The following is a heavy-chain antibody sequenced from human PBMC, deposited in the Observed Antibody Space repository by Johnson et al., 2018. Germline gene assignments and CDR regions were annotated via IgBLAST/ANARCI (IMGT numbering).Heavy chain of an antibody. V-gene: IGHV5-51*01. CDR2: IYPDDSDT. CDR3: VGRGPPYDSSGYAAFDV. CDR1: GYEFSDYW. Sequence: VQLVESGADVSKPGESLKISCEAYGYEFSDYWIGWVRQMPGKGLEWMGVIYPDDSDTTYSPSFQGHVTISADRSVSTVFLQWNSLKASDSALYYRVGRGPPYDSSGYAAFDVWGQGTMVTVSA. D-gene: IGHD3-22*01. J-gene: IGHJ3*01.